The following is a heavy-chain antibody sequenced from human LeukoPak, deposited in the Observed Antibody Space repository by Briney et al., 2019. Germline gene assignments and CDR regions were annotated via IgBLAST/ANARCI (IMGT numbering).Heavy chain of an antibody. CDR2: IKEDGSES. J-gene: IGHJ4*02. CDR1: GFTFSGGW. D-gene: IGHD5-12*01. Sequence: PGGSLRLSWAVVGFTFSGGWMGWVRQAPGEGLEWGVNIKEDGSESYYVDSVKGRFTISRDNTKNSLYLQMNSLRAEDTAVYYCARFPRDPWRFDYWGQGTLVTVSS. CDR3: ARFPRDPWRFDY. V-gene: IGHV3-7*03.